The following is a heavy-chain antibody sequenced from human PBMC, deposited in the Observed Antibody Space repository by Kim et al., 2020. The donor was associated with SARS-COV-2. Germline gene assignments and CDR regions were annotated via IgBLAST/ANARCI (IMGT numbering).Heavy chain of an antibody. J-gene: IGHJ4*02. CDR2: ISYDGSNK. CDR1: GFTFSSYG. D-gene: IGHD1-26*01. V-gene: IGHV3-30*18. Sequence: GGSLRLSCAASGFTFSSYGMHWVRQDPGKGLEWVAVISYDGSNKYYADSVKGRFTISRDNSKNTLYLQMNSLRAEDTAVYYCAKASGRDGYYIDYWGQGTLVTVSS. CDR3: AKASGRDGYYIDY.